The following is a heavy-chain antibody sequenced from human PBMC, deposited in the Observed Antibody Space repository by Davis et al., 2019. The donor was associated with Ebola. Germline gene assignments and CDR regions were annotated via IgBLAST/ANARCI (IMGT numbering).Heavy chain of an antibody. J-gene: IGHJ4*02. V-gene: IGHV3-33*08. D-gene: IGHD5-12*01. CDR1: GFTIYNYC. Sequence: SLSLSCATSGFTIYNYCMHWVRQAPGKGLDSLASICYDGIIKYYADSVKHRLTISRDNTQNTLFLQMDSLRAEDTAMYFCARDDGHSGSQPSDYWGQGTLVTVS. CDR2: ICYDGIIK. CDR3: ARDDGHSGSQPSDY.